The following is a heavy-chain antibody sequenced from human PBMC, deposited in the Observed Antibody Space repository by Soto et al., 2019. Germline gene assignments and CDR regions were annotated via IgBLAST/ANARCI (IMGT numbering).Heavy chain of an antibody. CDR2: IYYSGST. J-gene: IGHJ4*02. CDR1: GFNISSYY. D-gene: IGHD2-21*01. CDR3: ARHPRVSDWDFDY. V-gene: IGHV4-59*08. Sequence: PSETLSLTCTVSGFNISSYYWSWIRQPPGKGLEWIGYIYYSGSTNYNPSLKSRVTISVDTSKNQFSLKLSSVTAADTAVYYCARHPRVSDWDFDYWGQGTLVTVSS.